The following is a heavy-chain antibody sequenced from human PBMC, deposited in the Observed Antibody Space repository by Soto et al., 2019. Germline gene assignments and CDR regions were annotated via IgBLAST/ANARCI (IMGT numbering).Heavy chain of an antibody. V-gene: IGHV3-7*01. J-gene: IGHJ4*02. CDR2: IKQDGSEK. CDR1: GFTFSSYW. Sequence: EVQLVESGGGLVQPGGSLRLSCAASGFTFSSYWMSWVRQAPGKGLEWVANIKQDGSEKYYVDSVKGRFTISRDNAKNSMYLQMNSLRAEDTAVYYCERDRGSSSWYAGFDYWGQGTLVTVSS. D-gene: IGHD6-13*01. CDR3: ERDRGSSSWYAGFDY.